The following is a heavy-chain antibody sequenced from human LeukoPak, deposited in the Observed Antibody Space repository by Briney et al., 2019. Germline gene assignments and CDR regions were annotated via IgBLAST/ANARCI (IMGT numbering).Heavy chain of an antibody. Sequence: PGGSLRLSCAASGFAFSDYSMNWVRQAPGKGLEWVSYISSSDNTIHYADSVKGRFTISRDNAKNSLYLEMNSLRDEDTAVYYCAREGIAVAGTHYFDYWGQGTLVTVSS. J-gene: IGHJ4*02. CDR3: AREGIAVAGTHYFDY. D-gene: IGHD6-19*01. CDR2: ISSSDNTI. CDR1: GFAFSDYS. V-gene: IGHV3-48*02.